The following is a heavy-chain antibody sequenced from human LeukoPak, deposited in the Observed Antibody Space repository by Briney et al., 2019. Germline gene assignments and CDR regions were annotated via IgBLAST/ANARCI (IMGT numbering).Heavy chain of an antibody. CDR1: GFTFSSYS. CDR3: ARARFGEGGYYFDY. V-gene: IGHV3-21*01. CDR2: ISSSSYI. Sequence: GGSLRLSCAASGFTFSSYSMNWVRQAPGKGLEWVSSISSSSYIYYADSVKGRFTISRDNAKNSLYLQMNGLRAEDTAVYYCARARFGEGGYYFDYWGQGTLVTVSS. J-gene: IGHJ4*02. D-gene: IGHD3-10*01.